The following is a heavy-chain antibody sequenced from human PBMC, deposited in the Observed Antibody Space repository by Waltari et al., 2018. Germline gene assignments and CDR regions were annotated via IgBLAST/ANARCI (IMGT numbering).Heavy chain of an antibody. D-gene: IGHD3-16*01. J-gene: IGHJ6*02. V-gene: IGHV4-39*07. CDR2: MCYSGRT. CDR1: GGSISSSSYY. CDR3: ARLKMALGSLGGGMDV. Sequence: QLQLQESGPGLVKPSETLSLTCTVSGGSISSSSYYWGWIRQPPGKGLEWIGSMCYSGRTYYNPSVKSRVTIAVDTSKNQVALKLSAVTAADTAVYYCARLKMALGSLGGGMDVWGQGTTVTVSS.